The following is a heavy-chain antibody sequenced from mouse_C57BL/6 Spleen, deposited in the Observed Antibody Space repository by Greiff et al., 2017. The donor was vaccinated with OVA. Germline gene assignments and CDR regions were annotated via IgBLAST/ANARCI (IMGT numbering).Heavy chain of an antibody. Sequence: VQLQQSGPELVKPGASVKISCKASGYTFTDYYMNWVKQSHGKSLEWIGDINPNNGGTSYNQKFKGKATLTVDKSSSTAYMELRSLTSEDSAVYYCARSPGMDYWGQGTSVTVSS. D-gene: IGHD4-1*01. J-gene: IGHJ4*01. CDR3: ARSPGMDY. V-gene: IGHV1-26*01. CDR2: INPNNGGT. CDR1: GYTFTDYY.